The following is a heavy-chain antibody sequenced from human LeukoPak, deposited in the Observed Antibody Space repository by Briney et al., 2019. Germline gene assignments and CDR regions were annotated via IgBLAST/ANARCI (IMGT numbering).Heavy chain of an antibody. J-gene: IGHJ4*02. V-gene: IGHV3-48*03. Sequence: GGSLRLSCAASGLNLTSYDMNWVRQAPGKGLEWVSHVSSSGSSIHYADSVKGRFTISRDNAKNSLFLQMNSLRAEDTAVYYCARRFDSWGQGTLVTVSP. CDR1: GLNLTSYD. CDR3: ARRFDS. CDR2: VSSSGSSI.